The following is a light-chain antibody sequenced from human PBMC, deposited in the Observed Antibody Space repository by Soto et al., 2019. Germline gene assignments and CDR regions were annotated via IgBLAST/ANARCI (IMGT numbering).Light chain of an antibody. CDR2: EVN. CDR3: SSYTSSSTLYV. J-gene: IGLJ1*01. CDR1: SSDGGAYNY. V-gene: IGLV2-14*01. Sequence: QSVLTQPASVSGSPGQSITISCTGTSSDGGAYNYVSWYQQHPGKAPKLMIYEVNNRPSGVSNRFSGSKSGNTASLTISGLQAEDEADYYCSSYTSSSTLYVFGTGTKLTVL.